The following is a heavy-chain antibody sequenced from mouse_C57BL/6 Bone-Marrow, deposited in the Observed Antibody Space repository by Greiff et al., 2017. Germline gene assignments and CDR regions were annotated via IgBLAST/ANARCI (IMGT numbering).Heavy chain of an antibody. CDR1: GFNIKDDY. D-gene: IGHD1-1*01. J-gene: IGHJ3*01. CDR2: IDPENGDT. Sequence: VQLKQSGAELVRPGASVKLSCTASGFNIKDDYMHWVKQRPEQGLEWIGWIDPENGDTEYASKFQGKATITADTSSNTAYLQLSSLTSEDTAVYYCTPSTTPFAYGGQGTRVTVSA. CDR3: TPSTTPFAY. V-gene: IGHV14-4*01.